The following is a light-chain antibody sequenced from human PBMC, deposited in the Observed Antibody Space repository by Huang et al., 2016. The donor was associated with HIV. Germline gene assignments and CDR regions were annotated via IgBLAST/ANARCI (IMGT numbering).Light chain of an antibody. J-gene: IGKJ2*01. V-gene: IGKV3-15*01. CDR2: GAS. CDR1: QSVNSK. CDR3: QQYSKWPPNT. Sequence: EIVMTQSPATLSLSPGERATLSCRASQSVNSKLAWYQQKPGQAPSLLIHGASTRATGVPGRFSGSGSGTEFTLTISSLQSEDFAVYYCQQYSKWPPNTFGQGTKLESK.